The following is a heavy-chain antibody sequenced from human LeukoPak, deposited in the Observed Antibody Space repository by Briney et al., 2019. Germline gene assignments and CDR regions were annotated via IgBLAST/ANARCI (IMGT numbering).Heavy chain of an antibody. Sequence: SETLSLTCTVSGGSISSYSWSWIRQPAGKGLEWIGRIYTSGSTKYNPSLTSRVTMSVDTSKNQFSLKLRSVTAADTAVYYCARVGHIAAAGTYDYWGQGTLVTVSS. CDR2: IYTSGST. J-gene: IGHJ4*02. D-gene: IGHD6-13*01. CDR3: ARVGHIAAAGTYDY. CDR1: GGSISSYS. V-gene: IGHV4-4*07.